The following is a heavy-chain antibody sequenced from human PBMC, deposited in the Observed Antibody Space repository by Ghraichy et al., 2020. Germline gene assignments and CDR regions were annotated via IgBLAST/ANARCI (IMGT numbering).Heavy chain of an antibody. CDR1: GGSISSGDYY. CDR3: ARVGGKRGAAFDI. V-gene: IGHV4-30-4*01. Sequence: LRLSCTVSGGSISSGDYYWSWIRQPPGKGLEWIGYIYYSGSTYYNPSLKSRVTISVDTSKNQFSLKLSSVTAADTAVYYCARVGGKRGAAFDIWGQGTMVTVSS. J-gene: IGHJ3*02. CDR2: IYYSGST.